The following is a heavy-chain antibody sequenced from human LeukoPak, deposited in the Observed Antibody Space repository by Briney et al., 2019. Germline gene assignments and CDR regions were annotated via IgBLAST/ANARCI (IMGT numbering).Heavy chain of an antibody. D-gene: IGHD1-26*01. CDR3: AKIAFSGSYYGGFDY. J-gene: IGHJ4*02. Sequence: GGSLRLSCAASGFTFSSYAMHWVRQAPGKGLEWAAVISSDGNTQYYADSVKGRFTISRDNSKSTLYLQVNSLRAEDTAVYYCAKIAFSGSYYGGFDYWGQGTLVTVSS. V-gene: IGHV3-30-3*02. CDR2: ISSDGNTQ. CDR1: GFTFSSYA.